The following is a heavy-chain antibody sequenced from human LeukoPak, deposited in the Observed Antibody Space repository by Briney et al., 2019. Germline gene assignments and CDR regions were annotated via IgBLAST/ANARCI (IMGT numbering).Heavy chain of an antibody. CDR3: ARDRGIVGAKPIFDN. Sequence: ASVKVSCKASGYTFTSYNINWVRQAPGQGLEWMGWISTYSGNTNYAQTLQGRVTMTTDTSTNTAYMDLRGLIPDDTAVYYCARDRGIVGAKPIFDNWGQGTLVTVSS. CDR2: ISTYSGNT. V-gene: IGHV1-18*01. D-gene: IGHD1-26*01. CDR1: GYTFTSYN. J-gene: IGHJ4*02.